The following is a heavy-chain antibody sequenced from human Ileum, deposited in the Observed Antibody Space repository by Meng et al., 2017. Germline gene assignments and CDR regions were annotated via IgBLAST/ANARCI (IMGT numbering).Heavy chain of an antibody. CDR2: IVSDGSGA. J-gene: IGHJ6*02. Sequence: GGSLRLSCAASGFTFNTYAMSWVRQAPGQGPERVSTIVSDGSGAYYGDSVKGRFTISRDNFKNTLSLQMDSLRAEDTARYYCVTTYSGRDYYKGMAVWGQGTTVTVSS. D-gene: IGHD1-26*01. V-gene: IGHV3-23*01. CDR3: VTTYSGRDYYKGMAV. CDR1: GFTFNTYA.